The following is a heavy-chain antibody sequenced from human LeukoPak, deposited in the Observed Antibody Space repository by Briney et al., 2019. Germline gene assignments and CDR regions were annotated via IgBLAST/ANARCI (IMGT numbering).Heavy chain of an antibody. D-gene: IGHD2-8*02. CDR3: ARLFGGVTTFDY. J-gene: IGHJ4*02. CDR2: ISSSGRTM. V-gene: IGHV3-48*03. CDR1: GFIFSSYE. Sequence: GGSLRLSCAASGFIFSSYEMSWVRQAPGKGLEWVSYISSSGRTMYYADSVKGRFTISRDNARNSLYLQMNSLTAEDTAVYYCARLFGGVTTFDYWGQGALVTVSS.